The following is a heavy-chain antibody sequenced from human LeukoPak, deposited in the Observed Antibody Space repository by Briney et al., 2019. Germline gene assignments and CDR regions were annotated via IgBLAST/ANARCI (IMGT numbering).Heavy chain of an antibody. J-gene: IGHJ4*02. Sequence: SETLSLTCTVSGGSISSTSSYWGWIRQPPGKGLEWIGGIYYSGSTYYNPSLKSRVAISVDKSENHISLKLTSVTAADTAVYYCAREGGPYRPLDYSGQGTLVTVAS. CDR1: GGSISSTSSY. V-gene: IGHV4-39*07. CDR3: AREGGPYRPLDY. CDR2: IYYSGST.